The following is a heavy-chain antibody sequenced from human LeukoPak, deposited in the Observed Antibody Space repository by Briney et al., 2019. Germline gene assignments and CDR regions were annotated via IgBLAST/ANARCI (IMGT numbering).Heavy chain of an antibody. D-gene: IGHD2-2*01. CDR1: GFTLSGYA. CDR2: ISGSGGST. V-gene: IGHV3-23*01. Sequence: GGSLRLSCADSGFTLSGYAMSWVRQAPGKGLEWVSAISGSGGSTYYADSVKGRFTISRDNSKNTLYLQMNSLRAEDTAVYYCAKRRYCSSISCYDQYYFDYWGQGTLVTVSS. J-gene: IGHJ4*02. CDR3: AKRRYCSSISCYDQYYFDY.